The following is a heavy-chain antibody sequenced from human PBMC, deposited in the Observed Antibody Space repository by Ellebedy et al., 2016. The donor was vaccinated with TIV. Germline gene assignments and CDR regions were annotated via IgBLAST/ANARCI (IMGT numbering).Heavy chain of an antibody. CDR3: ARGGYSGNYYRQIDF. J-gene: IGHJ4*02. CDR2: IYYTGTT. D-gene: IGHD1-26*01. CDR1: GGSISGHY. V-gene: IGHV4-59*11. Sequence: SETLSLTCTVSGGSISGHYWSWVRQPPEKGLEWIGYIYYTGTTNYDPSLRSRVAISVDTSKNQFSLKLSSVTAEDTAVYYCARGGYSGNYYRQIDFWGQGTLVTVSS.